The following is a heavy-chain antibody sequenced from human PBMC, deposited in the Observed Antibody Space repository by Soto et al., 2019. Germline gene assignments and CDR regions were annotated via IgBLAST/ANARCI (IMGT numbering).Heavy chain of an antibody. Sequence: HGESLKISCKGSGYSFTTYWIGWVRQMPGKGLEWMGIVYPGDSNTRYSPSFQGQVTISADKSITTAYLQWSSLKASDTAMYYCARLDYYYSGHFDSWGQGTLVTVSS. CDR3: ARLDYYYSGHFDS. CDR2: VYPGDSNT. V-gene: IGHV5-51*01. J-gene: IGHJ4*02. D-gene: IGHD2-21*01. CDR1: GYSFTTYW.